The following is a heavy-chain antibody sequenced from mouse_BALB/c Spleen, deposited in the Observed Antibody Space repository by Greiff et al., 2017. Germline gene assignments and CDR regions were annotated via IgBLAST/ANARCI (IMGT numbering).Heavy chain of an antibody. J-gene: IGHJ2*01. CDR2: IYPGDGDT. V-gene: IGHV1-82*01. CDR1: GYAFSSSW. Sequence: QVQLKQSGPELVKPGASVKISCKASGYAFSSSWMNWVKQRPGQGLEWIGRIYPGDGDTNYNGKFKGKATLTADKSSSTAYMQLSSLTSVDSAVYFCARETTVVAPDYWGQGTTLTVSS. CDR3: ARETTVVAPDY. D-gene: IGHD1-1*01.